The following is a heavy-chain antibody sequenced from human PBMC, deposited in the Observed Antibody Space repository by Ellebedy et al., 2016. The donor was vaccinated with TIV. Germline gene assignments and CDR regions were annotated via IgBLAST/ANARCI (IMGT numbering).Heavy chain of an antibody. V-gene: IGHV4-59*01. D-gene: IGHD3-10*01. J-gene: IGHJ4*02. CDR3: ARHYGSGTYPLEF. CDR2: MYDSGTT. Sequence: MPSETLSLTCTVSGDSISGYYWSWIRQPPGKGLEWMAYMYDSGTTNYNPSLKSRVAMSLDTSENQVSLKLSSVTAADTAVYYCARHYGSGTYPLEFWGQGTLVTVSS. CDR1: GDSISGYY.